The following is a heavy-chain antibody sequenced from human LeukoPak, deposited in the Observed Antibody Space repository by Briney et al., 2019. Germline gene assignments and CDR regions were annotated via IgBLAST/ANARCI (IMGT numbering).Heavy chain of an antibody. CDR2: INHSGST. V-gene: IGHV4-34*01. D-gene: IGHD6-13*01. J-gene: IGHJ4*02. CDR1: GGSFSGYY. Sequence: SETLSLTCAVYGGSFSGYYWSWIRQPPGKGLEWIGEINHSGSTNYNPSLKSRVTISVDTSKNQFSLKLSSVTAADTAVYYCARFLRRYSSSWYFDYWGQGTLVTVSS. CDR3: ARFLRRYSSSWYFDY.